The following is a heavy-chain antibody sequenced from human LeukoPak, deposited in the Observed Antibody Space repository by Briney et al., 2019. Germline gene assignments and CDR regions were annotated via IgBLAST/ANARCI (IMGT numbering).Heavy chain of an antibody. CDR3: ARYRNCGSDCYDAFDI. CDR2: IYHRGST. J-gene: IGHJ3*02. CDR1: GYPISSGYY. V-gene: IGHV4-38-2*02. Sequence: SETLSLTCTVSGYPISSGYYWGWIRQPPGQGLEWIGGIYHRGSTYYNPSLKSRVTISVDTSKNQFSLKLNSVTAADTAVYYCARYRNCGSDCYDAFDIWGQGTMVTVSS. D-gene: IGHD2-21*02.